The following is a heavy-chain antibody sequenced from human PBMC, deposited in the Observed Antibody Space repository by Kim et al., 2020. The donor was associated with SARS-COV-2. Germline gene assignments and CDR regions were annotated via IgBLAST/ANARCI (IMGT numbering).Heavy chain of an antibody. CDR3: ARDGERYYYYYYYGMDV. V-gene: IGHV3-30*07. Sequence: NARFTISRDNSKTTRYLQMNSLRAEDTAVYYCARDGERYYYYYYYGMDVWGQGTTVTVSS. D-gene: IGHD1-26*01. J-gene: IGHJ6*02.